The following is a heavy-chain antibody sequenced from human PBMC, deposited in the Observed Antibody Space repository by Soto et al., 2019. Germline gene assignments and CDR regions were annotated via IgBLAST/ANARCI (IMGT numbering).Heavy chain of an antibody. CDR1: GFTFSSYA. CDR3: AKVGGSRYFDWLFHHLDY. CDR2: ISGSGGST. D-gene: IGHD3-9*01. V-gene: IGHV3-23*01. J-gene: IGHJ4*02. Sequence: EVQLLESGGGLVQPGGSLRLSCAASGFTFSSYAMSWVRQAPGKGLEWVAAISGSGGSTYYADSVKGRFTISRDNSKNTLYLQMNSLRAEDTAVYYCAKVGGSRYFDWLFHHLDYWGQGTLVTVSS.